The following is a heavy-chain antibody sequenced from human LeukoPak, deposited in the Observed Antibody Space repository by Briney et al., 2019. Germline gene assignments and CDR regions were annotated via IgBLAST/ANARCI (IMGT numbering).Heavy chain of an antibody. J-gene: IGHJ4*02. D-gene: IGHD6-25*01. V-gene: IGHV1-46*01. CDR1: GYTFTSYY. Sequence: ASVKVSCKASGYTFTSYYMHWARQAPGQGLEWMGIINPSGGSTSYAQKFQGRVTMTRDTSTSTVYMELSSLRSEDTAVYYCARDLRAKRFFDYWGQGTLVTVSS. CDR2: INPSGGST. CDR3: ARDLRAKRFFDY.